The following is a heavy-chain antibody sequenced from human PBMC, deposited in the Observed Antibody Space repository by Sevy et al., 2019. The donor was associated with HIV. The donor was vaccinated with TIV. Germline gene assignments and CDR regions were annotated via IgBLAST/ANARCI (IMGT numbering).Heavy chain of an antibody. Sequence: GGSLRLSCAASGFTFSDYYMSWIRQAPGKGLEWVSYISSSSSYTNYADSVKGRFTISRDNAKNSLYLQMNSLRAEDTAVYYCARALCGSCPTAGPWGQGTLVTVSS. CDR2: ISSSSSYT. J-gene: IGHJ5*02. CDR1: GFTFSDYY. D-gene: IGHD2-15*01. V-gene: IGHV3-11*06. CDR3: ARALCGSCPTAGP.